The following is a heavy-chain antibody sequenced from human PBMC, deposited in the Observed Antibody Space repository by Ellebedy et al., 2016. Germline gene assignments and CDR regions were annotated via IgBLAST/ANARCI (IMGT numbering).Heavy chain of an antibody. D-gene: IGHD4-11*01. CDR3: AKKDYHKFDI. CDR1: GFTFSNYA. J-gene: IGHJ3*02. CDR2: ISVTGDRT. Sequence: GESLKISXAASGFTFSNYAMSWVRQAPGKGLEWVSAISVTGDRTYYGDSVKGRFTISRDNSKDTLYLQMSSLRADDTAVYYCAKKDYHKFDIWGQGTMVTVSS. V-gene: IGHV3-23*01.